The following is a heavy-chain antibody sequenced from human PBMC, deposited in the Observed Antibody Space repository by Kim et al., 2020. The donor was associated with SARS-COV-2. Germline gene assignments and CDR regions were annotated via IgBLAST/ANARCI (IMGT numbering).Heavy chain of an antibody. CDR1: GFTFSSFG. CDR3: AKDLRGYCSSTSCREYF. CDR2: ISYDGSNK. J-gene: IGHJ1*01. Sequence: EGSLRLSCAASGFTFSSFGMHWVRQAPGKGLEWVAVISYDGSNKYYADSVKGRFTISRDNSKNTLYLQMNSLRAEDTAVYYCAKDLRGYCSSTSCREYF. D-gene: IGHD2-2*01. V-gene: IGHV3-30*18.